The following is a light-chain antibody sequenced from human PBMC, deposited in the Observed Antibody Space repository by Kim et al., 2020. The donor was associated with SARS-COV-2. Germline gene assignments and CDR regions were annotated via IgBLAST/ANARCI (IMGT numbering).Light chain of an antibody. CDR2: SNN. CDR3: QSYDNSLDGWV. CDR1: SSNIGAGYG. V-gene: IGLV1-40*01. Sequence: QSVLTQPPSVSGAPGQRVTISCTGSSSNIGAGYGVHWYQQLPGTAPKLLIYSNNGRPSGVPDRFSGSKSGTSACLAITGLQVGDEADYYCQSYDNSLDGWVFGGGTKLTVL. J-gene: IGLJ3*02.